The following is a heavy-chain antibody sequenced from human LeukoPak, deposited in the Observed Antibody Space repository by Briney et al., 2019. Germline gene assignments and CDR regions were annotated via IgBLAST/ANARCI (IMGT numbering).Heavy chain of an antibody. V-gene: IGHV1-24*01. CDR3: ATVIAAAGTGVQFDY. D-gene: IGHD6-13*01. CDR1: GYTLTELS. J-gene: IGHJ4*02. CDR2: FDPEDGET. Sequence: ASVKVSCEVSGYTLTELSMHWVRQAPGKGLEWMGGFDPEDGETIYAQKFQGRVTMTEDTSTDTAYMELSSLRSEDTAVYYCATVIAAAGTGVQFDYWGQGTLVTVSS.